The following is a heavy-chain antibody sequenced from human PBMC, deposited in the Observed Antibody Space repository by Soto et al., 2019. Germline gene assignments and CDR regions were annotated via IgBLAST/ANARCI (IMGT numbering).Heavy chain of an antibody. V-gene: IGHV1-69*02. Sequence: ASVKVSCKASGGTFSSYTISWVRQAPGQGLEWMGRIIPILGIANYAQKFQGRVTITADKSTSTAYMELSSLRSEDTAVYYCARIRGYYYGSGSYSPPGYWGQGTLVTVSS. D-gene: IGHD3-10*01. CDR2: IIPILGIA. J-gene: IGHJ4*02. CDR1: GGTFSSYT. CDR3: ARIRGYYYGSGSYSPPGY.